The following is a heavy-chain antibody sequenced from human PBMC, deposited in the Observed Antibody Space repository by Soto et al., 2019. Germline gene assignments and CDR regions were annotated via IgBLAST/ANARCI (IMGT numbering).Heavy chain of an antibody. CDR1: GASISDNW. Sequence: QVQLQESGPGLVKPSGTLSLTCAVSGASISDNWWSWVRQPPGKGLEWIGEIYHSGTTTYNPSLKSRFIISVDKSASQISLTLNSVTAADTAIYYCARHVAVPRTRGFDYWGQGTPVTVSS. D-gene: IGHD2-15*01. V-gene: IGHV4-4*02. CDR3: ARHVAVPRTRGFDY. CDR2: IYHSGTT. J-gene: IGHJ4*02.